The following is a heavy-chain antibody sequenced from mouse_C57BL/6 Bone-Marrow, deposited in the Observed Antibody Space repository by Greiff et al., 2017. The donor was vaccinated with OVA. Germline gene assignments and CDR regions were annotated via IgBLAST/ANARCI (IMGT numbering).Heavy chain of an antibody. CDR2: IYPGSGNT. CDR1: GYSFTSYY. D-gene: IGHD3-2*02. CDR3: ARSRAAQSRFAY. Sequence: QVQLQQSGPELVKPGASVKISCKASGYSFTSYYIHWVKQRPGQGLEWIGWIYPGSGNTKYNEKFKGKVTLTADTASSTAYMQLNSLTSEDSAMYNCARSRAAQSRFAYWGQGTLVTVSA. J-gene: IGHJ3*01. V-gene: IGHV1-66*01.